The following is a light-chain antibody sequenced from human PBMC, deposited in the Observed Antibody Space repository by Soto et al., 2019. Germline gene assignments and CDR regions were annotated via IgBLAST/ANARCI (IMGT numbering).Light chain of an antibody. CDR2: GAS. CDR3: QQYGSSPSWT. Sequence: EIVLTQSPGTLSLSPGERATLSCRASQSVSSSYLAWYQQKPGQAPRLLIYGASSRATGIPDRFSGSGSGTDFTLTINRLEHEDFAVYYCQQYGSSPSWTFGQGTKVEIK. J-gene: IGKJ1*01. V-gene: IGKV3-20*01. CDR1: QSVSSSY.